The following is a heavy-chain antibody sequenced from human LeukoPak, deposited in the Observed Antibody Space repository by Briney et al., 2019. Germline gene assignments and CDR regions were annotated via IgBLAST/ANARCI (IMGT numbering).Heavy chain of an antibody. D-gene: IGHD1-7*01. CDR1: GGSISSGGYS. J-gene: IGHJ3*02. V-gene: IGHV4-30-2*01. Sequence: SETLSLTCAVSGGSISSGGYSWSWIRQPPGKGLEWIGYIYHSGSTYYNPSLKSRVTISVDRSKNQFSLKLSSVTAADTAVYYCARAVNWNYDAFDIWGQGTMVTVSS. CDR2: IYHSGST. CDR3: ARAVNWNYDAFDI.